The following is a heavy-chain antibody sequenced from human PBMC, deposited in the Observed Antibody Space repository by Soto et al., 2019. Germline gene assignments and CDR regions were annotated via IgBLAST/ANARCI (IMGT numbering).Heavy chain of an antibody. J-gene: IGHJ4*02. V-gene: IGHV3-74*01. D-gene: IGHD3-22*01. CDR2: INSDGSST. Sequence: WGSLRLSCAASGFTFSSYWMHLVRQAPGKGLVWVSRINSDGSSTSYADSVKGRFTISRDNSKNMLFLQMNSLRAEDTAVYYCVKEDDSYYHDSSGLPYWGQGTLVTVSS. CDR1: GFTFSSYW. CDR3: VKEDDSYYHDSSGLPY.